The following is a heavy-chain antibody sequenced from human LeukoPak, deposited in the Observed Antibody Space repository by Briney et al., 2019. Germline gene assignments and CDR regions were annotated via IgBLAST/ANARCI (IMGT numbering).Heavy chain of an antibody. Sequence: GESLKISCKGSGYSFTSYWIRWVRQMPGKGLEWMGRIDPSDSYTNYSPSFQGHVTISADKSISTAYLQWSSLKASDTAMYYCATVGTYYDFWSGYLGNWFDPWGQGTLVTVSS. CDR2: IDPSDSYT. CDR3: ATVGTYYDFWSGYLGNWFDP. J-gene: IGHJ5*02. D-gene: IGHD3-3*01. V-gene: IGHV5-10-1*01. CDR1: GYSFTSYW.